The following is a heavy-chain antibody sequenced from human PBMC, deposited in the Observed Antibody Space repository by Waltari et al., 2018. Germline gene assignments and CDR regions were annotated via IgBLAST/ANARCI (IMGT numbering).Heavy chain of an antibody. CDR2: FDPEDGET. CDR1: GYTLTELS. J-gene: IGHJ4*02. D-gene: IGHD3-16*02. Sequence: QVQLVQSGSEVKKPGASVKVSCKVSGYTLTELSMHWVRQAPGKGLEWMGGFDPEDGETIYAQKFQDRVTMTEDTSTDTAYMELSSLRSEDTAVYYCATDSFPMGGSYRYTSVVGYWGQGTLVTVSS. CDR3: ATDSFPMGGSYRYTSVVGY. V-gene: IGHV1-24*01.